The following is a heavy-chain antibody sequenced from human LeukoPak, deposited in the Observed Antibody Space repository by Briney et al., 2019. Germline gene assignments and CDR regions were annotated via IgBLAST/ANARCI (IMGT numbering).Heavy chain of an antibody. CDR1: GGSFSGNY. Sequence: SETLSLTCAVYGGSFSGNYWSWSRQPPGKGLEWIGEINHSGSTNYNPSLKSRVTISVDTSKNQFSLKLSSVTAADTAVYYCARGVPVDPWGQGTLVTVSS. J-gene: IGHJ5*02. CDR2: INHSGST. V-gene: IGHV4-34*01. CDR3: ARGVPVDP.